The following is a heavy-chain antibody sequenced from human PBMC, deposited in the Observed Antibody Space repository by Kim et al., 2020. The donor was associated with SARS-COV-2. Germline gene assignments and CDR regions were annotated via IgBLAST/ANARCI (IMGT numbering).Heavy chain of an antibody. D-gene: IGHD2-15*01. Sequence: ASVKVSCKASGYTFTSYDINWVRQATGQGLEWMGWMNPNSGNTGYAQKFQGRVTMTRNTSISTAYMELSSLRSEDTAVYYCRATDLGYCSGGSCLENDYWGQGTLVTVSS. J-gene: IGHJ4*02. CDR3: RATDLGYCSGGSCLENDY. CDR1: GYTFTSYD. CDR2: MNPNSGNT. V-gene: IGHV1-8*01.